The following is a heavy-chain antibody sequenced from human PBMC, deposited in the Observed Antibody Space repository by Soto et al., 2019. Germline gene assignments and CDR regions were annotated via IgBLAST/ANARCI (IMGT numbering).Heavy chain of an antibody. Sequence: PSETLSLTCAVYGGSFSGYYWSWIRQPPGKGLEWIGEINHSGSTNYNPSLKSRVTISVDTSKNQFSLKLSSVTAADTAVYYCARGRGYGSGRGWFDPWGQGTLVTVSS. CDR1: GGSFSGYY. J-gene: IGHJ5*02. V-gene: IGHV4-34*01. CDR3: ARGRGYGSGRGWFDP. CDR2: INHSGST. D-gene: IGHD3-10*01.